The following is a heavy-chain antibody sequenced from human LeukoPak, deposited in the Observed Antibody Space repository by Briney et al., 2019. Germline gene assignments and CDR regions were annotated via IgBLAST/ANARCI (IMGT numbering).Heavy chain of an antibody. CDR1: GFTFSNYN. CDR3: VSALVAGTTY. Sequence: GGSLRLSCAASGFTFSNYNMNWVRQAPGKGLEWVSYISSSDNSIYYADSVGGRFTISRDNAKNSLYLQMNSLRAEDTAVCYCVSALVAGTTYWGQGTLVTVSS. D-gene: IGHD6-19*01. J-gene: IGHJ4*02. CDR2: ISSSDNSI. V-gene: IGHV3-48*01.